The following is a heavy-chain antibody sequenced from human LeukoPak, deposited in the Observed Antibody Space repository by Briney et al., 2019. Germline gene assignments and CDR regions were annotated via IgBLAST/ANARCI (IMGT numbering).Heavy chain of an antibody. CDR2: INHSGST. V-gene: IGHV4-34*01. CDR1: GGSFSGYY. CDR3: AREGGIRRIWCLAY. Sequence: SETLSLTCAVYGGSFSGYYWSWIRQPPGKGLEWIGEINHSGSTNYNPSLKSRVTISVDTSKNQFSLKLSSVTAADTAVYYCAREGGIRRIWCLAYWGQGTLVTVSS. J-gene: IGHJ4*02. D-gene: IGHD4/OR15-4a*01.